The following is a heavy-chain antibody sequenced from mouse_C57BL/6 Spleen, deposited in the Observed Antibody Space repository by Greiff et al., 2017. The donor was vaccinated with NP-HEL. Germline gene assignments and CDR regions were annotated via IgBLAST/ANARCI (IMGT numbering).Heavy chain of an antibody. V-gene: IGHV5-4*01. Sequence: EVQRVESGGGLVKPGGSLKLSCAASGFTFSSYAMSWVRQTPEKRLEWVATISDGGSYTYYPDNVKGRFTISRDNAKNNLYLQMSHLKSEDTAMYYCARDMVTGFDYWGQGTTLTVSS. D-gene: IGHD2-2*01. CDR1: GFTFSSYA. CDR3: ARDMVTGFDY. J-gene: IGHJ2*01. CDR2: ISDGGSYT.